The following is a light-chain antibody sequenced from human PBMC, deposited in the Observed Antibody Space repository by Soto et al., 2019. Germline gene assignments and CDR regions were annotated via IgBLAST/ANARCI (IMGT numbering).Light chain of an antibody. Sequence: EIVMTQSPATLSVSPGERATLSCRASQSVTSNLAWYQQKPGQAPRLLVYGASTRATGIPARFSGSGSGTEFILTISSLQSEDFAVYYCQQYSKWPLTFGGGTKVDNK. CDR3: QQYSKWPLT. CDR2: GAS. V-gene: IGKV3-15*01. CDR1: QSVTSN. J-gene: IGKJ4*01.